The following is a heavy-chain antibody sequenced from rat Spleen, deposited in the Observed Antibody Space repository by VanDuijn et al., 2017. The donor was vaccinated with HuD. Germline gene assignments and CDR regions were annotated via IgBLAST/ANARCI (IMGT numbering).Heavy chain of an antibody. D-gene: IGHD5-1*01. J-gene: IGHJ2*01. CDR2: MWSGGNT. V-gene: IGHV2-45*01. CDR1: GFSLTRYN. CDR3: AREVLTGRGYYFDY. Sequence: QVQLMESGPGLVQPSETLSLTCTVSGFSLTRYNVHWVRQPPGKGREWMGVMWSGGNTDYHSALKSRLSISRDTSKNQVFLKMNSLQSEDTTTYYCAREVLTGRGYYFDYWGQGVMVTVSS.